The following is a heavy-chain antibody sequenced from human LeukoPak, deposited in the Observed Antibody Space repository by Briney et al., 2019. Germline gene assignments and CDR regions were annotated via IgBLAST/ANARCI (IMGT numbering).Heavy chain of an antibody. CDR3: ARGGVYDYGDY. CDR2: INPNSGST. J-gene: IGHJ4*02. CDR1: GYTFTGYY. D-gene: IGHD3-16*01. Sequence: ASVNVSCTASGYTFTGYYMHWVRQAPGQGLEWMGWINPNSGSTNYAQKFQGRVTMTRDTSISTAYTELRSLRSDDTAVYYCARGGVYDYGDYWGQGTLVTVSS. V-gene: IGHV1-2*02.